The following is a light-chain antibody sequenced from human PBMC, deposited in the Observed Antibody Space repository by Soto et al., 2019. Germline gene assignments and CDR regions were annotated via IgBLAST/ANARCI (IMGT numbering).Light chain of an antibody. V-gene: IGLV2-14*03. CDR1: SSDVGAYNF. CDR2: NVY. J-gene: IGLJ1*01. Sequence: QSALTQPASVSGSPGQSITISCTGTSSDVGAYNFVSWHQQHPGKAPKLMIYNVYDRPSGISYRFSVSKSGNTASLTISGLHGEDEADYYCSAYTVSRTYVFGTGTKLTVL. CDR3: SAYTVSRTYV.